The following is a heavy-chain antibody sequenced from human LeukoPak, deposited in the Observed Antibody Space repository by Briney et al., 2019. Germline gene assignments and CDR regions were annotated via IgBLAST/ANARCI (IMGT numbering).Heavy chain of an antibody. V-gene: IGHV4-59*08. CDR2: IYYSGST. CDR3: ARSSSGSYPGLDY. CDR1: GDSISNYY. D-gene: IGHD3-10*01. Sequence: SETLSLTCTVSGDSISNYYWSWIRQPPGKGLERIGYIYYSGSTNYNPSLKSRVTISVDTSKNQFSLKLSSVTAAETAVYYCARSSSGSYPGLDYWGQGTLVTVSS. J-gene: IGHJ4*02.